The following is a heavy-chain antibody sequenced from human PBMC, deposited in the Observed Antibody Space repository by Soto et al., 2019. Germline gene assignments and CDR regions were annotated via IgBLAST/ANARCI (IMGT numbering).Heavy chain of an antibody. Sequence: ASVKVSCKVSGYTLTELSMHWVRQAPGKGLEWMGGFDPEDGETIYAQKFQGRVTMTEDTSTDTAYMELSSLRSEDTAVYYCATVYSWALGDLFDPWGQGTPVTFST. CDR3: ATVYSWALGDLFDP. CDR2: FDPEDGET. CDR1: GYTLTELS. J-gene: IGHJ5*02. V-gene: IGHV1-24*01. D-gene: IGHD3-16*01.